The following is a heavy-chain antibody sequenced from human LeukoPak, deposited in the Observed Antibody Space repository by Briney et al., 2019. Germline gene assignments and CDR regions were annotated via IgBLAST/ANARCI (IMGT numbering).Heavy chain of an antibody. J-gene: IGHJ3*02. CDR2: IWYDGSNK. V-gene: IGHV3-33*06. Sequence: GASLILSCAASGFTFSSYGMHWGRQAPGKGLELVAVIWYDGSNKYYADSVKGRFTISRDNSKNTLYLQMNSLRAEDTAVYYCAKEGGDYDYDSSGYSAFDIWGQGTMVTVSS. D-gene: IGHD3-22*01. CDR3: AKEGGDYDYDSSGYSAFDI. CDR1: GFTFSSYG.